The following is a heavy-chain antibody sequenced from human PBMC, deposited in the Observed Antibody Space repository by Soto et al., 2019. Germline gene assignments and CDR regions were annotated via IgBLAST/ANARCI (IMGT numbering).Heavy chain of an antibody. D-gene: IGHD2-21*01. V-gene: IGHV3-30*03. Sequence: QVQLVESGGDVVQPGRSLRLSCAASGFTFSSYGMHWVRQAPGKGLEWVAVISYDGSVKYYADSVKGRFTISRDNSKNTLYLQMNSLRAEDKAVYYCAGEVASGYWGQGTLVTVSS. CDR3: AGEVASGY. CDR1: GFTFSSYG. CDR2: ISYDGSVK. J-gene: IGHJ4*02.